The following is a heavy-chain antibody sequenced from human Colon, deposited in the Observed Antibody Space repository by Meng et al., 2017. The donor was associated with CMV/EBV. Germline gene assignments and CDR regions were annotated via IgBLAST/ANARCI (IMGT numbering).Heavy chain of an antibody. CDR2: INANSGAT. J-gene: IGHJ4*02. Sequence: QVQLVQSGDEGKKPGASVKVSCKTSGYTFSDYHIHWVRQAPGQGLEWMGWINANSGATDYAQKFQGRFTMTRDTSITTVYMELSSLRSDDTAVYYCARDPSGSRVPFDYWGQGSLVTVSS. CDR3: ARDPSGSRVPFDY. D-gene: IGHD1-26*01. CDR1: GYTFSDYH. V-gene: IGHV1-2*02.